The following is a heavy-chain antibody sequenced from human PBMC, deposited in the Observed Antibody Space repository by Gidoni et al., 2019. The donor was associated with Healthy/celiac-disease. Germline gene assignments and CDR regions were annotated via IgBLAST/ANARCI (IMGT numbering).Heavy chain of an antibody. V-gene: IGHV1-69*04. CDR2: IIPILGIA. Sequence: QVQLVQSGAEGRNPGPPVTFSCKAHGGPFSSYAISWVRQAPGQGLEWMGRIIPILGIANYAQKFQGRVTITADKSTSTAYMELSSLRSEDTAVYYCARAAGVLDAFDIWGQGTMVTVSS. J-gene: IGHJ3*02. CDR3: ARAAGVLDAFDI. CDR1: GGPFSSYA. D-gene: IGHD6-19*01.